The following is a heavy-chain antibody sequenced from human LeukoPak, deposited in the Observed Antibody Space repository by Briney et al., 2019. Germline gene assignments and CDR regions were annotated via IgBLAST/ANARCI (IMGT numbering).Heavy chain of an antibody. V-gene: IGHV4-34*01. J-gene: IGHJ2*01. Sequence: SETLSLTCAVYGGSFSGYYRSWIRQPPGKGLEWIGEINHSGSTNYNPSLKSRVTISVDTSKNQFSLKLSSVTAADTAVYYCARHGYGDVPSDWYFDLWGRGTLVTVSS. CDR2: INHSGST. CDR1: GGSFSGYY. CDR3: ARHGYGDVPSDWYFDL. D-gene: IGHD4-17*01.